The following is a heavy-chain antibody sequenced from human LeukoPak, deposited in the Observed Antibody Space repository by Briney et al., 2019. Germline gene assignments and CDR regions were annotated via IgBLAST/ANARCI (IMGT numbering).Heavy chain of an antibody. CDR2: IHTSGST. CDR3: ARTPSRGYSYGYPFDY. Sequence: PSETLSLTCTVSGGSISSYYWSWIRQPPGKGLEWIGYIHTSGSTNYNPSLKSRVTISVDTSKNQFSLKLSSVTAADTAVYYCARTPSRGYSYGYPFDYWGQGTLVTVSS. V-gene: IGHV4-4*09. CDR1: GGSISSYY. J-gene: IGHJ4*02. D-gene: IGHD5-18*01.